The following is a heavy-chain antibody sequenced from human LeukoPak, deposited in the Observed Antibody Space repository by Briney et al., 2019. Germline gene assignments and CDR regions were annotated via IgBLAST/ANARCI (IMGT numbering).Heavy chain of an antibody. CDR3: ARSRWFGDDHYYYYYYMDV. CDR1: GGTFISYA. V-gene: IGHV1-69*01. Sequence: KVSCKXGGGTFISYASSWVRQAPGQGREWMGGIIPIFGTANYAQKFQGRGTITADESTSTAYIELSSLRSEHPAVYYCARSRWFGDDHYYYYYYMDVWGKGTTVTISS. D-gene: IGHD3-10*01. CDR2: IIPIFGTA. J-gene: IGHJ6*03.